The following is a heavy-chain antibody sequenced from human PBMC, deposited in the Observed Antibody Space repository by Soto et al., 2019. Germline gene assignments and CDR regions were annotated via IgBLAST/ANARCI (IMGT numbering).Heavy chain of an antibody. CDR2: ISPYNGNS. J-gene: IGHJ2*01. V-gene: IGHV1-18*01. D-gene: IGHD4-17*01. Sequence: QVQLVQSGVEVKRPGASVEVSCKASGYSFATYGISWVRQAPGQGLEWMGWISPYNGNSNSAPKLQGRVTMTTDTSTNTAYLELRSLGSDDTGIYYCVIDDRQADYGAKWYFDLWGRGTLVTVSS. CDR3: VIDDRQADYGAKWYFDL. CDR1: GYSFATYG.